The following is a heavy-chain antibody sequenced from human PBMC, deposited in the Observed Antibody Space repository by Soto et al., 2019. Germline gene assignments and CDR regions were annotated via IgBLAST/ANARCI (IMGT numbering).Heavy chain of an antibody. CDR2: INPNSGSK. CDR3: ATDNYDFWSGYRQKYGMDV. CDR1: GYPXSGYY. Sequence: SXKISFKVSGYPXSGYYMNLVRQAPGQGLEWSGWINPNSGSKNYAQKFQGRVTMTRDTSISTAYIELSRLRSDDTAVYYCATDNYDFWSGYRQKYGMDVWGQGTTGTVSS. V-gene: IGHV1-2*02. J-gene: IGHJ6*02. D-gene: IGHD3-3*01.